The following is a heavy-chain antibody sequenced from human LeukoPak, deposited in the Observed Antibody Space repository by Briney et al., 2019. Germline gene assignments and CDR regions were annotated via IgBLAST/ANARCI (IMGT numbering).Heavy chain of an antibody. V-gene: IGHV3-23*01. D-gene: IGHD3-10*01. CDR2: ITDGGEP. CDR3: AKDYYGSGSHAFDT. Sequence: GGSLRLSCAASGFTFSDYGMSWVRQAPGKGLEWVSTITDGGEPYYADSVKGRFTISRDNSQDTLDLQMDSLRVEDMAIYYCAKDYYGSGSHAFDTWGQGKVVTVSS. CDR1: GFTFSDYG. J-gene: IGHJ3*02.